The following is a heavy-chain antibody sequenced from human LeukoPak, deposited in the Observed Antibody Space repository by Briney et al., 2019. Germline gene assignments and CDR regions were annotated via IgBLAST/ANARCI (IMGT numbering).Heavy chain of an antibody. CDR3: ARENGGPRPDNYDFWSGYRTQARRPKKTYYMDV. CDR2: IYHSGST. V-gene: IGHV4-38-2*02. CDR1: GYSISSGYY. D-gene: IGHD3-3*01. J-gene: IGHJ6*03. Sequence: SETLSLTCAVSGYSISSGYYWGWIRQPPGKGLEWIGSIYHSGSTYYNPSLKSRVTISVDTSKNQFSLKLSSVTAADTAVYYCARENGGPRPDNYDFWSGYRTQARRPKKTYYMDVWGKGTTVTVSS.